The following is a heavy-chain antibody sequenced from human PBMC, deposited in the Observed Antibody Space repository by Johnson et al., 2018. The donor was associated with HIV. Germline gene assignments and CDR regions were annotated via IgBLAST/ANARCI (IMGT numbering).Heavy chain of an antibody. V-gene: IGHV3-23*01. D-gene: IGHD6-6*01. Sequence: EVQLLESGGGVVQPGGSLRLSCAASGFTFSSYGMHWVRQAPGKGLEWVAAISGSGGSTYYAGSVKGRFTISRDNSKNTLYLQMNSLRAEDKAVYYCWRIIAARIDDAFDIWGQGTMVTVSS. CDR3: WRIIAARIDDAFDI. CDR1: GFTFSSYG. J-gene: IGHJ3*02. CDR2: ISGSGGST.